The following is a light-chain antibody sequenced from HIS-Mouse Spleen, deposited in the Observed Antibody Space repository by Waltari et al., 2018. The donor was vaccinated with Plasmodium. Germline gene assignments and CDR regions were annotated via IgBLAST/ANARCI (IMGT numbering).Light chain of an antibody. Sequence: SYALTQPPSVSVSPGQTARITCSGDAFPNKYAFWYQQKSGQAPVLVIYEDSKRPSGIPERFSGPSSGTMATLTISGAQVEDEADYYCYSTDSSGNHRVFGGGTKLTVL. J-gene: IGLJ3*02. V-gene: IGLV3-10*01. CDR3: YSTDSSGNHRV. CDR1: AFPNKY. CDR2: EDS.